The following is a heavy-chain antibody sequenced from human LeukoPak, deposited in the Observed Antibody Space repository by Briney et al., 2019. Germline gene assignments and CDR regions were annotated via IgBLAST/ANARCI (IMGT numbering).Heavy chain of an antibody. Sequence: GGSLRLSCAASGFSFSSKWMSWVRQAPGKGMEWVPNINQDGTEKYYVDSLKGRFTISRDNAKNSLYLQMNSLRADDTAVYYCARVARYCSGGTCSWFDPWGQGTLVTVSS. D-gene: IGHD2-15*01. CDR3: ARVARYCSGGTCSWFDP. CDR2: INQDGTEK. CDR1: GFSFSSKW. J-gene: IGHJ5*02. V-gene: IGHV3-7*01.